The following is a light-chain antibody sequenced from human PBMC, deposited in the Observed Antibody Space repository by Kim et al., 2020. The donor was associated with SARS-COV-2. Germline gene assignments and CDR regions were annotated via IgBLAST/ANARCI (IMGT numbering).Light chain of an antibody. Sequence: ASRGDRVIITGRASQSIGDWLAWYQQKPGKAPKVLIYKASSLESGVPSSFSGSGSGTEFTLTIGSLQPDDFATYYCQQYKSYPWTFGQGTKVDIK. CDR3: QQYKSYPWT. CDR2: KAS. V-gene: IGKV1-5*03. CDR1: QSIGDW. J-gene: IGKJ1*01.